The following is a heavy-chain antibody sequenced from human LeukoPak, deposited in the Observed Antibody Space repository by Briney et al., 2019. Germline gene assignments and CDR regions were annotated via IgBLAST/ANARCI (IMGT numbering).Heavy chain of an antibody. J-gene: IGHJ4*02. D-gene: IGHD2-21*02. Sequence: QSGGSVRLSCAACGFTLRSYGMHGVRQAPGKGLEWVAVIAFEGTNKYYADSVKARFTISRENSKNTLYLQMNSLRAEDTAVYYCEKGTGGDCVPWVDYWGEATMVSLSS. CDR3: EKGTGGDCVPWVDY. V-gene: IGHV3-30*18. CDR2: IAFEGTNK. CDR1: GFTLRSYG.